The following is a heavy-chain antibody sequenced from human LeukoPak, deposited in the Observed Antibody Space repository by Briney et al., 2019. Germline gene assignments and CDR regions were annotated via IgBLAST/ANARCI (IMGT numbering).Heavy chain of an antibody. Sequence: GGSLRLSCVASGFTFTKCAMSWIRQAPGKGLEWVAIITATGDTAYYADSVKGRFTISRDNSRNTVYMQMASLRAEDTAIYYWAGDRNSDWYSPLDYWGQGSQVTVSP. J-gene: IGHJ4*02. D-gene: IGHD6-19*01. CDR3: AGDRNSDWYSPLDY. CDR1: GFTFTKCA. V-gene: IGHV3-23*01. CDR2: ITATGDTA.